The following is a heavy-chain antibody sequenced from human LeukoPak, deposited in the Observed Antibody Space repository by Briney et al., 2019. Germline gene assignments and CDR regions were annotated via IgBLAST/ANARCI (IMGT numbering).Heavy chain of an antibody. Sequence: GSLRLSCEASGFSFSNYFMSWIRQAPGKGLEWVSYITNSGRSTNYADAVKGRFTISRDNAKKSVYLEMTDLRAEDTAVYYCAREASGNYYVFDSWGQGTLVTVSS. D-gene: IGHD3-10*01. CDR3: AREASGNYYVFDS. J-gene: IGHJ4*02. CDR1: GFSFSNYF. CDR2: ITNSGRST. V-gene: IGHV3-11*04.